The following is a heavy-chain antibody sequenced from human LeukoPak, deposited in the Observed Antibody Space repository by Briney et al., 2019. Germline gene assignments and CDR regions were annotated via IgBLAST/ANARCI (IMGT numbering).Heavy chain of an antibody. CDR2: MNPNSGNT. J-gene: IGHJ5*02. D-gene: IGHD3-10*01. V-gene: IGHV1-8*03. CDR1: GYTFTSHH. Sequence: GASVKVSCKASGYTFTSHHMHWVRQATGQGLEWMGWMNPNSGNTGYAQKFQGRVTITRNTSISTAYMELSSLRSEDTAVYYCARGPLRGVRQKNWFDPWGQGTLVTVSS. CDR3: ARGPLRGVRQKNWFDP.